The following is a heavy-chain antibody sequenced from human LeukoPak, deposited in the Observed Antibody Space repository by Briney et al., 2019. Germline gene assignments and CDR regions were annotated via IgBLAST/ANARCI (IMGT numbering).Heavy chain of an antibody. CDR2: INPNSGNT. J-gene: IGHJ4*02. D-gene: IGHD2-15*01. V-gene: IGHV1-8*01. CDR3: ARVTSRSGGSSPWNY. CDR1: GYTCTSYD. Sequence: ASVKVSCKASGYTCTSYDISWVRQATGQGLEWMGWINPNSGNTGYAQKFQGRVTLTRNTSISTAYMELSSLRSEDTAVYYCARVTSRSGGSSPWNYWGQGTLVTVSS.